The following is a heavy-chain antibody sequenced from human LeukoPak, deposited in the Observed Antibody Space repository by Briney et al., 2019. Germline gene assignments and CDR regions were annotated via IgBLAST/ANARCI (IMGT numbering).Heavy chain of an antibody. CDR3: ARHPRSSNCEGCIDY. J-gene: IGHJ4*02. CDR2: INHSGST. D-gene: IGHD6-13*01. V-gene: IGHV4-34*01. Sequence: SETLSLTCAVYGGSFSGYYWSWIRQPPGKGLEWIGEINHSGSTNYNPSLKSRVTISVDTSKNQFSLKLSSVTAADTAVYYCARHPRSSNCEGCIDYWGQGTLVTVSS. CDR1: GGSFSGYY.